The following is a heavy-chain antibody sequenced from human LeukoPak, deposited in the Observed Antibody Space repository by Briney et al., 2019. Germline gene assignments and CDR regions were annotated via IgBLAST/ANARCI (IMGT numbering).Heavy chain of an antibody. J-gene: IGHJ4*02. CDR2: ISYDGSNK. Sequence: GGSLRLSCAASGFTFSSYWMHWVRQAPGKGLEWVAVISYDGSNKYYADSVKGRFTISRDNSKNTLYLQMNSLRAEDTAVYYCARGPHYYDSSGYYPDYWGQGTLVTVSS. CDR3: ARGPHYYDSSGYYPDY. CDR1: GFTFSSYW. V-gene: IGHV3-30-3*01. D-gene: IGHD3-22*01.